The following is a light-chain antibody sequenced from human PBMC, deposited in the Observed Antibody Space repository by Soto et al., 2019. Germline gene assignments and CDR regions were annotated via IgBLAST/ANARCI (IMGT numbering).Light chain of an antibody. J-gene: IGKJ1*01. V-gene: IGKV1-5*03. CDR3: QQYIAYPWT. Sequence: DIQMTQSPSALSASLGDSVTITCRASQRISSWLAWYQQKPGKAPKLLIYQASSLHSGVPSRFPGSGSRTEFTLTISNLQPDDFATYYCQQYIAYPWTFGQGTTVEIE. CDR2: QAS. CDR1: QRISSW.